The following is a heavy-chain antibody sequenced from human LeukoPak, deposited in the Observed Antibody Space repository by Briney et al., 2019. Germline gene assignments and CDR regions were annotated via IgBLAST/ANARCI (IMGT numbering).Heavy chain of an antibody. D-gene: IGHD3-22*01. CDR1: GFIFSNYW. CDR3: AKYGDPDSGGLLGKPYFDS. V-gene: IGHV3-7*03. Sequence: GVLRLSCAASGFIFSNYWMSWVRQAPGKGLEWVANIKQDGSEKNYVDSVKGRFTISRDNAKNSLDLQMNSLSADDTDVYYCAKYGDPDSGGLLGKPYFDSWGQGALVTVSS. J-gene: IGHJ4*02. CDR2: IKQDGSEK.